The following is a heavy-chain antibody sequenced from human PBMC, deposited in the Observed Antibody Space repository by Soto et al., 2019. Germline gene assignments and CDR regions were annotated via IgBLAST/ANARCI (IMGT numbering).Heavy chain of an antibody. Sequence: QVQLQESGPGLVKPSGTLSLTCAVSGGSISGGEWWSWVRQPPGKGLEWIGEIHHSGSTGYNPSLKSRVTRSLDKSKNQFSLKLSSVTAADTAVYYCTRNGGWNFDHWGQGTLVTVSS. V-gene: IGHV4-4*02. J-gene: IGHJ4*02. D-gene: IGHD6-19*01. CDR3: TRNGGWNFDH. CDR2: IHHSGST. CDR1: GGSISGGEW.